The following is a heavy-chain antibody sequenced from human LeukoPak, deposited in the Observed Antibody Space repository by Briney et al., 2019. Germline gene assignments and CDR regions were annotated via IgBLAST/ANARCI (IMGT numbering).Heavy chain of an antibody. J-gene: IGHJ4*02. CDR1: GDSISSGSYS. Sequence: SETLSLTCTVSGDSISSGSYSWSWIRQPPGKGLEWIGYISHSGNTYYSPSLKSRVTISVDTSKNQFSLKLSSVTAADTAVYYCAREEYWGQGTLVTVSS. V-gene: IGHV4-30-2*01. CDR3: AREEY. CDR2: ISHSGNT.